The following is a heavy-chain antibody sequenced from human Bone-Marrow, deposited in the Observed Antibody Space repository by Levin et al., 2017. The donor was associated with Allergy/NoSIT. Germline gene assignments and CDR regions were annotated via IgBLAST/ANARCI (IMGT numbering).Heavy chain of an antibody. V-gene: IGHV4-34*01. J-gene: IGHJ3*02. CDR2: INHSGST. CDR1: GGSFSGYY. Sequence: PSETLSLTCAVYGGSFSGYYWSWIRQPPGKGLEWIGEINHSGSTNYNPSLKSRVTISVDTSKNQFSLKLSSVTAADTAVYYCARANLFMSYGSGAFDIWGQGTMVTVSS. D-gene: IGHD3-10*01. CDR3: ARANLFMSYGSGAFDI.